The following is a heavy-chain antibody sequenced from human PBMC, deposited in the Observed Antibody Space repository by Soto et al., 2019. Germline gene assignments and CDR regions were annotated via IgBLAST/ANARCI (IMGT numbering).Heavy chain of an antibody. V-gene: IGHV1-8*01. J-gene: IGHJ3*02. D-gene: IGHD2-2*01. Sequence: ASLKVSCKSSGYTFTSYDINWVRQATGQGLEWMGWMNPNSGNTGYAQKFQGRVTMTRNTSISTAYMELSSLRSEDTAVYYCARSRGRYPYCSSTSCPPDAFDIWGQGTMVTVSS. CDR3: ARSRGRYPYCSSTSCPPDAFDI. CDR2: MNPNSGNT. CDR1: GYTFTSYD.